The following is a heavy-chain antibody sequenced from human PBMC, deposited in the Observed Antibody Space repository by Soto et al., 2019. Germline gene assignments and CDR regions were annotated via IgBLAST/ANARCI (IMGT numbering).Heavy chain of an antibody. CDR2: IHPNTGGT. Sequence: QVQLVQSGAEVRKPGASVKVSCKASGYPYTNSYMHWVRQAPVQGLEWMGWIHPNTGGTNYAQKFQCRVTMTRDTSVSTVYMELNRLTSDDTAIYFCASDFRTRGWFRQAGNFAMDVWGQGTTVTVS. CDR1: GYPYTNSY. D-gene: IGHD6-19*01. J-gene: IGHJ6*02. V-gene: IGHV1-2*02. CDR3: ASDFRTRGWFRQAGNFAMDV.